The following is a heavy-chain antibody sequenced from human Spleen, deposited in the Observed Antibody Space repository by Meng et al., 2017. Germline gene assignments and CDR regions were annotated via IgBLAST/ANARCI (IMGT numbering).Heavy chain of an antibody. V-gene: IGHV5-51*01. J-gene: IGHJ3*02. CDR1: GYSFTTYW. Sequence: GESLKISCKGSGYSFTTYWIGWVRQMPGRGLEWMGIIYPGDSDTRYSPSFQGQVTISADKSITTAYLQWSSLKASDTAMYYCVRHRSAWTNDAFDIWGHGTMVTVSS. CDR3: VRHRSAWTNDAFDI. D-gene: IGHD3-3*01. CDR2: IYPGDSDT.